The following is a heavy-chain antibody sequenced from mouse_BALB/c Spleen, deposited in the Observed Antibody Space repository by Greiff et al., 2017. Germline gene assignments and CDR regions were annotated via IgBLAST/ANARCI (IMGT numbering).Heavy chain of an antibody. Sequence: DVMLVESGGGLVKPGGSLKLSCAASGFTFSSYTMSWVRQTPEKRLEWVATISSGGSYTYYPDSVKGRFTISRDNAKNTLYLQMSSLKSEDTAMYYCTRDITTATWFAYWGQGTLVTVSA. J-gene: IGHJ3*01. CDR1: GFTFSSYT. CDR2: ISSGGSYT. CDR3: TRDITTATWFAY. D-gene: IGHD1-2*01. V-gene: IGHV5-6-4*01.